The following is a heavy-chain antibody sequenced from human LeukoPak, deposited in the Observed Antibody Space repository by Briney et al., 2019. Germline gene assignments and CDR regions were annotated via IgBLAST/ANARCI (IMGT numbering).Heavy chain of an antibody. D-gene: IGHD3-16*01. CDR1: GFTFSSSA. Sequence: PGGSLRLSCAASGFTFSSSAMSWVRQAPGKGLEWVAVIWYDGSNKYYADSVKGRFTISRDNSKNTLYLQMNSLRAEDTAVYYCARELGDYFDYWGQGTLVTVSS. CDR2: IWYDGSNK. CDR3: ARELGDYFDY. V-gene: IGHV3-33*08. J-gene: IGHJ4*02.